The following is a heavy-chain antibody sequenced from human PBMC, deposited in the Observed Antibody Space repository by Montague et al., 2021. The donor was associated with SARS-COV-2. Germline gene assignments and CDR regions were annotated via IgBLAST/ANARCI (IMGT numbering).Heavy chain of an antibody. J-gene: IGHJ3*02. CDR3: ASSGITVTCLDACDI. D-gene: IGHD6-19*01. CDR1: GDSVSSKSVA. Sequence: CAISGDSVSSKSVAWNWIRQSPPRRLEWLGRTYYRSKRDSDYAEXVKRRRVITPDTSKNQVSLQLNSEIPEDTAVYFCASSGITVTCLDACDIWGQGTMVTVSS. CDR2: TYYRSKRDS. V-gene: IGHV6-1*01.